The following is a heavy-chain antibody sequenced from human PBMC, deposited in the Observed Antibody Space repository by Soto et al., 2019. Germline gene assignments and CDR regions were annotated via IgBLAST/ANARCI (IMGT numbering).Heavy chain of an antibody. CDR1: GFTFSSYV. J-gene: IGHJ4*02. CDR3: GRDSSNWSSDY. CDR2: ISYDGSNK. V-gene: IGHV3-30-3*01. D-gene: IGHD2-2*01. Sequence: PGGSLRLSCAASGFTFSSYVMHWVRQAPGKGLEWVAVISYDGSNKYYADSVKGRFTISRDNSKNTLYLQMNSLRAEDTAVYYRGRDSSNWSSDYWRKGTLVTVSS.